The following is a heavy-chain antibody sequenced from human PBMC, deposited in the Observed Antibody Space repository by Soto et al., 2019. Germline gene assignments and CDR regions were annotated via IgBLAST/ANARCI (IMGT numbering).Heavy chain of an antibody. CDR2: IYYSGST. CDR3: ARKTDDFWSGYYSYYFDY. Sequence: QVQLQESGPGLVKPSETLSLTCTVSGGSISSYYWSWIRQPPGKGLEWIGYIYYSGSTNYNPSLKSRVTISVDTSKNQFSLKLSSVTAADTAVYYCARKTDDFWSGYYSYYFDYWGQGTLVTVSS. CDR1: GGSISSYY. D-gene: IGHD3-3*01. J-gene: IGHJ4*02. V-gene: IGHV4-59*01.